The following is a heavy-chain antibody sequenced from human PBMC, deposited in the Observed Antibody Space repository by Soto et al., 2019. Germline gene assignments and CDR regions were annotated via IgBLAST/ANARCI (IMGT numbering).Heavy chain of an antibody. CDR3: ARVVGHYYYGMDV. D-gene: IGHD2-2*01. CDR1: GDSVCSNSAA. Sequence: RTQTLPITCAISGDSVCSNSAAWNWIRQSPSRGLEWLGRTYYRSKWYNDYAVSVKSRITIDPDTSKNQFSLQLNSVTPEDTAVYYCARVVGHYYYGMDVWGQGTTVTVSS. V-gene: IGHV6-1*01. J-gene: IGHJ6*02. CDR2: TYYRSKWYN.